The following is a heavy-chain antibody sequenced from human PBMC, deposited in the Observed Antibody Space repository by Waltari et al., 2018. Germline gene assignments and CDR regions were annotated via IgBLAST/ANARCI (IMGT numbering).Heavy chain of an antibody. D-gene: IGHD3-16*01. Sequence: QVQLQESGPGLVKPSQTLSLTCTVSGGSISSGDYYWSWLRQPPGKGLAWIGSTDYRGGTDYNPSRKSRVTISVDTSKNQFALKLSSVTAADTAVYYCARGSYATFSWGQGTLVTVSS. CDR1: GGSISSGDYY. V-gene: IGHV4-30-4*08. CDR3: ARGSYATFS. CDR2: TDYRGGT. J-gene: IGHJ4*02.